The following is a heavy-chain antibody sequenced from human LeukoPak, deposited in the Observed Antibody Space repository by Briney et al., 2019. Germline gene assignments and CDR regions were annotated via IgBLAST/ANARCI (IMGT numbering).Heavy chain of an antibody. CDR2: IYYSGST. J-gene: IGHJ2*01. V-gene: IGHV4-59*01. D-gene: IGHD3-10*01. CDR1: GGSIINYY. CDR3: ARLGGETYPYESGSYPNWYFDL. Sequence: SETLSLTCTVSGGSIINYYWSWIRQPPGKGLEWIGYIYYSGSTNYNPSLKSRVTISLDTSKNQFSLKLSSVTAADTAMYYCARLGGETYPYESGSYPNWYFDLWGRGTVVTVS.